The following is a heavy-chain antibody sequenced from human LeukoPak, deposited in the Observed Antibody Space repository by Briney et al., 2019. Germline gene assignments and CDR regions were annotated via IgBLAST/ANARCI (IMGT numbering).Heavy chain of an antibody. CDR1: GYTFTSYG. J-gene: IGHJ4*02. V-gene: IGHV1-18*04. CDR3: ARYCSGGSCLGDY. D-gene: IGHD2-15*01. CDR2: ISIYNGNT. Sequence: GASVKDSCKASGYTFTSYGISCVRQAPGQGLEWMGWISIYNGNTNYAQELQGRVTMTTDTSTSTAYMELRSLRSDDTAVYYCARYCSGGSCLGDYWGQGTLVTVSS.